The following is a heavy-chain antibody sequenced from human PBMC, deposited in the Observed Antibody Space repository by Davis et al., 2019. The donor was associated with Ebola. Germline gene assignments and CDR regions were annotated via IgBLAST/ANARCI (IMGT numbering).Heavy chain of an antibody. CDR3: ARGPLWYSTNWFDP. Sequence: SETLSLTCTVSGGSISSSSYYWGWIRQPPGKGLEWIGSIYYSGSTYYNPSLKSRVTISVDTSKNQFSLKLSSVTAADTAVYYCARGPLWYSTNWFDPWGQGTLVTVSS. D-gene: IGHD2-21*01. CDR2: IYYSGST. J-gene: IGHJ5*02. CDR1: GGSISSSSYY. V-gene: IGHV4-39*07.